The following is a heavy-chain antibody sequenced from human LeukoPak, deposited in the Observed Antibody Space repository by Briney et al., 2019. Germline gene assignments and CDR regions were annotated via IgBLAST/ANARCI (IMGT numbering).Heavy chain of an antibody. V-gene: IGHV3-30-3*01. CDR1: GFTFSIYA. CDR2: ISSDGSNK. Sequence: GGSLRLSCAASGFTFSIYAMHWVRQAPGKGLEWVAFISSDGSNKYYADSVKGRFTISRDNSKNTLYLQMNSLRDEDTAVYYCDPHDSSSHFWGPGTLVTVSS. J-gene: IGHJ4*02. CDR3: DPHDSSSHF. D-gene: IGHD6-6*01.